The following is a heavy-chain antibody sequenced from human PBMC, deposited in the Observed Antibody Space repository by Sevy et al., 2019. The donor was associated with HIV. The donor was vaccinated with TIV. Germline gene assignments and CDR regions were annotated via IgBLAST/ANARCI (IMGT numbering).Heavy chain of an antibody. CDR1: GGSISSSSHY. D-gene: IGHD2-8*01. CDR3: ARQGRPMVY. J-gene: IGHJ4*02. V-gene: IGHV4-39*01. CDR2: IYYRGFT. Sequence: SETLSLTCTVSGGSISSSSHYWGWIRQPPGKGLEWIGSIYYRGFTYYNSSLNSRVTIAVDTSKNQFPLRLSSVTAADTAVYYCARQGRPMVYWGQGTLVTVSS.